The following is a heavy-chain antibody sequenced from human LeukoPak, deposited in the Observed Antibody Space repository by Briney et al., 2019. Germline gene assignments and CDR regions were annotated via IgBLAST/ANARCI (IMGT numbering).Heavy chain of an antibody. J-gene: IGHJ4*02. CDR2: IYHSGST. Sequence: SETLSLTCTVSGGSLSSGGYYWRWLRQPPGRGLEWIGYIYHSGSTYYNPSLKSRVTISVDRSKNQFSLKLSSVTAADTAVYYCASSIVGAERGEFDYWGQGTLVTVSS. V-gene: IGHV4-30-2*01. CDR1: GGSLSSGGYY. D-gene: IGHD1-26*01. CDR3: ASSIVGAERGEFDY.